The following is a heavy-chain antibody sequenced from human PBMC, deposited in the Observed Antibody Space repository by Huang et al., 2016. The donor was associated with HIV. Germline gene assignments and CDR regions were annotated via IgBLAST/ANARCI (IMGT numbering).Heavy chain of an antibody. CDR2: IIPLHEIT. Sequence: QVQLVQSGAEMKKSGSSVKVSCKASGGTVSSLSFTWVRRAPGHGLEWMGGIIPLHEITDPAKKFRGRVTLPADEATNTAFMELSGLTSQDTAVYYCARGVGNSNRGFDIWGQGTLVTVS. CDR1: GGTVSSLS. D-gene: IGHD5-18*01. J-gene: IGHJ4*02. V-gene: IGHV1-69*10. CDR3: ARGVGNSNRGFDI.